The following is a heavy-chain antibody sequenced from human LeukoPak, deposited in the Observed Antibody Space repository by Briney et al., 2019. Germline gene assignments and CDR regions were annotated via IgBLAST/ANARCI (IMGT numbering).Heavy chain of an antibody. CDR1: GFTFSSYG. CDR2: IGGCDNST. Sequence: PGGSLRLSCAASGFTFSSYGMSWVRQAPGKGLEWVSAIGGCDNSTYYADSVKGRFTISRDNSKNTLYVQMNSLRAEDTAVYYCAKGHYYGSGSLDYWGQGTLVTVSS. V-gene: IGHV3-23*01. D-gene: IGHD3-10*01. J-gene: IGHJ4*02. CDR3: AKGHYYGSGSLDY.